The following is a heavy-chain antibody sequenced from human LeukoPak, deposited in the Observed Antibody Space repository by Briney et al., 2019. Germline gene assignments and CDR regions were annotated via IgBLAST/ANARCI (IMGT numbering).Heavy chain of an antibody. CDR2: IYSGGGT. J-gene: IGHJ4*02. Sequence: PGGSLRLSCAAPGFTVSSNYMSWVRQAPGKGLEWVSVIYSGGGTYYADSVKGRFTISRDNSKNTLFLQMNSLRPEDTAVYYCARDSKYSSGWFQGDYWGQGTLVTVSS. V-gene: IGHV3-66*02. CDR3: ARDSKYSSGWFQGDY. CDR1: GFTVSSNY. D-gene: IGHD6-19*01.